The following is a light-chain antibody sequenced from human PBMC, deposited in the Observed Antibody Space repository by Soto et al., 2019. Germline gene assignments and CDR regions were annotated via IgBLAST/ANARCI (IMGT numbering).Light chain of an antibody. V-gene: IGKV3-11*01. CDR2: DAS. J-gene: IGKJ2*01. CDR3: QQRSNWPYT. Sequence: EIVLTQSPATLSLSPGERATLSCRASQSVSRYLAWYQQKPGRAPRLLIYDASNRATGIPARFSGSGSGTDFTLTISSLEPEDFAVYYWQQRSNWPYTFGQGTKLEMK. CDR1: QSVSRY.